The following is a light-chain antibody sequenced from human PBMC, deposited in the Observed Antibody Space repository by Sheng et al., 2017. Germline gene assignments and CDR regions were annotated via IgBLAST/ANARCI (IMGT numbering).Light chain of an antibody. CDR3: GTWDNSLSAGGV. CDR2: ENN. J-gene: IGLJ3*02. Sequence: QSVLTQPPSVSAAPGQKVTISCSGSSSNIGRNFVSWYQHLPGTAPKLLIYENNKRPSGIPDRFSGSKSGTSATLAITGLQTGDEADYYCGTWDNSLSAGGVFGGGTKLTVL. CDR1: SSNIGRNF. V-gene: IGLV1-51*02.